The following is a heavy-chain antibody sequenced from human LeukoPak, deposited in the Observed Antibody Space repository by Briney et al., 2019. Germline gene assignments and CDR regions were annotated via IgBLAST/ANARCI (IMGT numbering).Heavy chain of an antibody. Sequence: PGGSLRLSCAASGFTFSSYGMSWVRQAPGKGLEWVSAISGSGGSTYYADSVKGRFTISRDNSKSTLYLQMNSLRAEDTAVYYCAKVYWYWFDPWGQGTLVTVSS. CDR2: ISGSGGST. CDR1: GFTFSSYG. CDR3: AKVYWYWFDP. J-gene: IGHJ5*02. V-gene: IGHV3-23*01. D-gene: IGHD2-8*02.